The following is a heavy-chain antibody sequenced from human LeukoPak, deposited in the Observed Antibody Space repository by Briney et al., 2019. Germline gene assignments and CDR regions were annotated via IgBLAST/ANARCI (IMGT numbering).Heavy chain of an antibody. D-gene: IGHD3-3*01. CDR2: IIPIFGKA. Sequence: AASVKVSCKASGGTFSSYAISWVRQAPGQGLEWMGEIIPIFGKANYAQKFQGRVTITADESTSTAYMELSSLRSEDTAVYYCASKSYYDFWSGYEHYYYYGMDVWGQGTTVTVSS. CDR1: GGTFSSYA. J-gene: IGHJ6*02. CDR3: ASKSYYDFWSGYEHYYYYGMDV. V-gene: IGHV1-69*13.